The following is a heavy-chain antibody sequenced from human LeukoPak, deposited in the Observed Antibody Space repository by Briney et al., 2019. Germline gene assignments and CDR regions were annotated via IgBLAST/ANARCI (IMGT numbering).Heavy chain of an antibody. J-gene: IGHJ5*02. CDR1: GFTFDDYA. Sequence: GGSLRLSCAASGFTFDDYAMHWVRQAPGKGLEWVSGISWNSGSIGYADSVKGRFAISRDNAKNSLYLQMNSLRAEDTALYYCAKADCSGGSCYLLVNYNWFDPWGQGTLVTVSS. CDR3: AKADCSGGSCYLLVNYNWFDP. V-gene: IGHV3-9*01. CDR2: ISWNSGSI. D-gene: IGHD2-15*01.